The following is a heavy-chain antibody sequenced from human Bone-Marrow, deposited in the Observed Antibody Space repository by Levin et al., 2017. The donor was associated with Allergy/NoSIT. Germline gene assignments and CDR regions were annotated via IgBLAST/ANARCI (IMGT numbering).Heavy chain of an antibody. J-gene: IGHJ4*02. CDR1: GFTFSSYG. Sequence: SLRLSCVASGFTFSSYGMHWVRQAPGKGLEWVAAISYDGSDHSYADAVRGRFSISRDNSKNTHFLQMNSLTVEDTAVYYCVAEYYDTSGFDFWGQGTLVSVSS. D-gene: IGHD3-22*01. CDR2: ISYDGSDH. V-gene: IGHV3-30*03. CDR3: VAEYYDTSGFDF.